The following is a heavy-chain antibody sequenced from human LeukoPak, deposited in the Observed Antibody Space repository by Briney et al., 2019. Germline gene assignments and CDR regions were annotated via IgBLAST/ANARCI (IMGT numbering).Heavy chain of an antibody. CDR3: AKDMEVSGSLSGGMDV. CDR1: GFTFSDYY. J-gene: IGHJ6*02. V-gene: IGHV3-11*01. Sequence: GGSLRLSCAASGFTFSDYYMSWIRQAPGKGLEWVSYISSSGSTIYYADSVKGRFTISRDNAKNSLYLQMNSLRAEDTAFYYCAKDMEVSGSLSGGMDVWGQGTTVTVSS. D-gene: IGHD3-10*01. CDR2: ISSSGSTI.